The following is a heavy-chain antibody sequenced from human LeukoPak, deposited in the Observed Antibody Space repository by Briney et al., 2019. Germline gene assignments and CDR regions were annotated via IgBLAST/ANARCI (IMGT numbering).Heavy chain of an antibody. Sequence: GGSLRLSCAASGFSLSGYWMHWVRQIPGKGLMWVARIGSDGSGTTYADPVKGRFTISRDNSKNTLYLQMNSLRDEDAAVYHCTRVQAGRSGLMDVWGRGTTVTVSS. J-gene: IGHJ6*02. CDR1: GFSLSGYW. V-gene: IGHV3-74*03. D-gene: IGHD2-8*02. CDR2: IGSDGSGT. CDR3: TRVQAGRSGLMDV.